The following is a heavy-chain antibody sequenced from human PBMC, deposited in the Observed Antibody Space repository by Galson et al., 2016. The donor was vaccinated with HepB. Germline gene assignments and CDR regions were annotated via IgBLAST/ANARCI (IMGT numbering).Heavy chain of an antibody. D-gene: IGHD1-1*01. CDR2: IWYDGSNK. CDR3: ARVLGGTSTGYFDL. CDR1: GFSFSDYY. J-gene: IGHJ4*02. Sequence: SLRLSCAASGFSFSDYYMSWIRQAPGKGLEWVALIWYDGSNKYYADSVKGRFTISRDNSKNTLYLQMNSLRAEDTAVYYCARVLGGTSTGYFDLWGQGTLVTVSS. V-gene: IGHV3-33*08.